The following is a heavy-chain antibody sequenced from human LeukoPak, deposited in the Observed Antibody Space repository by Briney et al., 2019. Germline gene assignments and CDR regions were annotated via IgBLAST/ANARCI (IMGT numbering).Heavy chain of an antibody. J-gene: IGHJ5*01. V-gene: IGHV4-59*08. CDR1: GGSNSSYY. Sequence: SSETLSLTCTVSGGSNSSYYWSWIRQPPGKGLEWIGYIYYSGSTNYNPSLESRVTISVDTSKNQFSLKLSSVTAADTAVYYCARGLWFDYWGQGTLVTVSS. CDR3: ARGLWFDY. CDR2: IYYSGST.